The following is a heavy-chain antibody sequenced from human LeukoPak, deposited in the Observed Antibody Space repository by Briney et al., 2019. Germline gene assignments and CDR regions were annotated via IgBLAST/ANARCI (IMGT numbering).Heavy chain of an antibody. V-gene: IGHV3-7*03. D-gene: IGHD1-26*01. CDR1: GFTFTTYY. CDR2: INQDGSTA. Sequence: GGPLRLSCAASGFTFTTYYMTWVRQAPGKGLEWVANINQDGSTAYYVDSVKGRFTFSRDNAKNSLYLQMNSLRAEDTALYCCAKAGPSGSYFFDYWGQGTLVTVSS. J-gene: IGHJ4*02. CDR3: AKAGPSGSYFFDY.